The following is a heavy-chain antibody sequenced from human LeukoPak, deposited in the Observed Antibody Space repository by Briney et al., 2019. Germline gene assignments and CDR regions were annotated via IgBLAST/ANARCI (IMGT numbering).Heavy chain of an antibody. CDR1: GGSISSYY. CDR2: ISYSGST. D-gene: IGHD5-18*01. V-gene: IGHV4-59*01. CDR3: ARDRGYSYGYDY. J-gene: IGHJ4*02. Sequence: SETLSLTCTVSGGSISSYYWSWIRQPPGKGLEWIGYISYSGSTNYNPSLKSRVTISVDTSKYQFSLKLRSATAADTAVYYCARDRGYSYGYDYWGQGTLVTVSS.